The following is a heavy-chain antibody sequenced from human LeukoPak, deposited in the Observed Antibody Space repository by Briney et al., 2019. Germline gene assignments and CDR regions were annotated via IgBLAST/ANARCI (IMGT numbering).Heavy chain of an antibody. V-gene: IGHV1-58*01. CDR3: AVPLGNYRNYYYYYMDV. CDR1: GFTFTSSA. J-gene: IGHJ6*03. D-gene: IGHD1-7*01. CDR2: IVVGSGNT. Sequence: GASVKVSCKASGFTFTSSAVQWVRQARGQRLEWIGWIVVGSGNTNYAQKFQERVTITRDMSTSTAYMELSSLRSEDTAVYYCAVPLGNYRNYYYYYMDVWGKGTTVTVSS.